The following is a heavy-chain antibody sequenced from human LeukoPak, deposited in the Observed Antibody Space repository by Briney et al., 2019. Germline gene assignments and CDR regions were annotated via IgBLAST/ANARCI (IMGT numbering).Heavy chain of an antibody. CDR3: AKSSIFYDSSGYYVGEKYYFDY. V-gene: IGHV3-23*01. J-gene: IGHJ4*02. Sequence: GSLRLSCAASGFTFSSYGMSWVRQAPGKGLEWVSGISSSGTSTYYADSVKGRFTISRDNSKNTLYLQMNSLRAEDTAIYYCAKSSIFYDSSGYYVGEKYYFDYWAREPWSPSPQ. CDR1: GFTFSSYG. D-gene: IGHD3-22*01. CDR2: ISSSGTST.